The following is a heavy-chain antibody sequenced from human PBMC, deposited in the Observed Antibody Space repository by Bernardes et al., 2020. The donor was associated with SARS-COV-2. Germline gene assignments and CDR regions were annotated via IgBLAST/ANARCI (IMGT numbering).Heavy chain of an antibody. CDR2: IDPSDSYT. CDR1: GYSFTSYW. J-gene: IGHJ5*02. Sequence: GESLKISCKGSGYSFTSYWISWVRQMPGQGLAWMGRIDPSDSYTNYSPSFQGHVTISADKSISTAYLQWSSLKASDTAMYYCARDRYYYGSGSRGWFDPWGQGTRVTVS. D-gene: IGHD3-10*01. V-gene: IGHV5-10-1*01. CDR3: ARDRYYYGSGSRGWFDP.